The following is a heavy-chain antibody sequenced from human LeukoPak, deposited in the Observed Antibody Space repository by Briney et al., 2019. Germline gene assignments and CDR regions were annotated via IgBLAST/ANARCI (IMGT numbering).Heavy chain of an antibody. J-gene: IGHJ3*02. CDR2: IYHSGST. Sequence: SQTLSLTCAVSGGSISSGGSSWSSIRQPPGKGLEWIGYIYHSGSTYYNPSLKSRVTISVDRSKNQFSLKLSSVTAADTAVYYCARSLGYCSGGSCRDAFDIWGQGTMVTVSS. V-gene: IGHV4-30-2*01. D-gene: IGHD2-15*01. CDR1: GGSISSGGSS. CDR3: ARSLGYCSGGSCRDAFDI.